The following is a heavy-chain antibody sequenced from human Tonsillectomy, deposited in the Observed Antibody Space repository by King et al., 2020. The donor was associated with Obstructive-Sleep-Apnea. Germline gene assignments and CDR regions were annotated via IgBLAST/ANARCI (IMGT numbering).Heavy chain of an antibody. CDR3: AKDQDYGDYKAAMDV. CDR2: ITWNSDTI. V-gene: IGHV3-9*01. CDR1: GFTFDDYA. D-gene: IGHD4-17*01. Sequence: VQLVESGGGLVQPGRSLRLSCAASGFTFDDYAMHWVRQAPGKGLEWVSGITWNSDTIGYADSVKGRFTISRDNAKNSLYLQMNSLRAEDTALYYCAKDQDYGDYKAAMDVWGQGTTVTVSS. J-gene: IGHJ6*02.